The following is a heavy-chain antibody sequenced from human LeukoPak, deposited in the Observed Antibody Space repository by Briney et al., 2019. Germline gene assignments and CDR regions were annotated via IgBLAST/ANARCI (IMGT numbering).Heavy chain of an antibody. V-gene: IGHV3-21*01. J-gene: IGHJ4*02. CDR1: GFTFSSYG. Sequence: GGSLRLSCAASGFTFSSYGMSWVRQAPGKGLEWVSSISSSSSYIYYADSVKGRFTISRDNAKNSVYLQKNSLRAEDTAVYYCARAAGIAVAGTLNFDYWGQGTLVTVSS. CDR3: ARAAGIAVAGTLNFDY. D-gene: IGHD6-19*01. CDR2: ISSSSSYI.